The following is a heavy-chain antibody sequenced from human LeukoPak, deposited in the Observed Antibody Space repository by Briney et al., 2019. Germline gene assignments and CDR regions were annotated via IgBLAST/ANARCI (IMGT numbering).Heavy chain of an antibody. Sequence: SETLSLTCTVSGGSISSGDYYWSWIRQPPGKGLEWIGYIYYSGSTYYNPSLKSRVTISVDTSKNQFSLKLSSVTAADTAVYYCARGYYSSTSCYEGFDYWGQGTLVTVSS. V-gene: IGHV4-30-4*08. D-gene: IGHD2-2*01. CDR2: IYYSGST. J-gene: IGHJ4*02. CDR1: GGSISSGDYY. CDR3: ARGYYSSTSCYEGFDY.